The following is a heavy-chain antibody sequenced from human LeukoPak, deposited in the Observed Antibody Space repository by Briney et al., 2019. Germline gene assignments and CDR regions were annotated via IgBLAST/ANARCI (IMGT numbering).Heavy chain of an antibody. CDR3: ASLSRNYYDSSGYLRDYYYGMDV. Sequence: GGSLRLSCAASGFTFSSYDMHWVRQAPGKGLEWVAIISYDGSNSYYAESAKGRFTTSRDNSKNTLYLQMNSLRAEDTAVYFCASLSRNYYDSSGYLRDYYYGMDVWGQGTTVTVSS. CDR1: GFTFSSYD. D-gene: IGHD3-22*01. CDR2: ISYDGSNS. V-gene: IGHV3-30-3*01. J-gene: IGHJ6*02.